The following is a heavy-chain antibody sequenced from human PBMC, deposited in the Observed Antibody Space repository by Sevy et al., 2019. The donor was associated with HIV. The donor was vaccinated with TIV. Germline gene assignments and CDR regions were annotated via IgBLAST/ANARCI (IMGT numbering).Heavy chain of an antibody. CDR3: AREDIRVAGIGYYFHS. CDR2: VSASGGST. D-gene: IGHD6-19*01. J-gene: IGHJ4*02. Sequence: GGSLRLSCVGSGFSFSSDAMSWVRQAPGKGLQWVATVSASGGSTYYADSVRGRFSITRDNSKNTLYLQMNSLRVEDTAVYYCAREDIRVAGIGYYFHSWGQGTLVTVSS. CDR1: GFSFSSDA. V-gene: IGHV3-23*01.